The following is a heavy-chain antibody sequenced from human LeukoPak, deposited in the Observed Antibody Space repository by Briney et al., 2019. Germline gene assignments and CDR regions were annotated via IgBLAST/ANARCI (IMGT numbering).Heavy chain of an antibody. J-gene: IGHJ6*02. V-gene: IGHV1-18*01. CDR1: GYTFPSYG. CDR2: ISAYNGNT. Sequence: GASVKVSCKASGYTFPSYGITWVRQAPGQGLEWMGWISAYNGNTNYAQKLQGRVTMTTDTSTSTAYMELRSLRSDDTAVYYCARDRSYGDYDAWDYGMDVGGQGTTVTVSS. CDR3: ARDRSYGDYDAWDYGMDV. D-gene: IGHD4-17*01.